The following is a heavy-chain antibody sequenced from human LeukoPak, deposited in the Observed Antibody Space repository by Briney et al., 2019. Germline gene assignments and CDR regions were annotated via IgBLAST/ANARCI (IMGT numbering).Heavy chain of an antibody. CDR1: GFTLSDYW. Sequence: PGGSLRLSCAASGFTLSDYWMSWVRQAPGKGLEWVANINQDGSDENYVDSVKGRFTISRDDAKNSLYLQMSSLRAEDTAVYYCAKGGPRDGYLWGQGTLVTVSS. CDR2: INQDGSDE. J-gene: IGHJ5*02. V-gene: IGHV3-7*03. CDR3: AKGGPRDGYL. D-gene: IGHD5-24*01.